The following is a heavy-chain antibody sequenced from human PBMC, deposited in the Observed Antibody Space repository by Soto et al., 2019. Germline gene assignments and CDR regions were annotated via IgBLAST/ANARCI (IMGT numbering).Heavy chain of an antibody. V-gene: IGHV3-33*01. CDR2: IWYDGSNK. D-gene: IGHD2-15*01. J-gene: IGHJ4*02. CDR1: GFTFSSYG. CDR3: ARDPRSYCSAGSCYGGYFDY. Sequence: QVQLVESGGGVVQPGRSLRLSCAASGFTFSSYGMHWVRQAPSKGLEWVAVIWYDGSNKYYADSVKGRFTISRDNSKNTLYLQMNSLRAEDTAVYYCARDPRSYCSAGSCYGGYFDYWGKGTLVTVSS.